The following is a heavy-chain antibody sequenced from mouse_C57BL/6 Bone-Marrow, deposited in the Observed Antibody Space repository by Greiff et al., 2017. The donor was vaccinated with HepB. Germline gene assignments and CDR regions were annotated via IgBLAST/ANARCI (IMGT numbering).Heavy chain of an antibody. V-gene: IGHV5-6*01. CDR3: ARQGRGVYFDY. J-gene: IGHJ2*01. Sequence: VQLQESGGDLVKPGGSLKLSCAASGFTFSSYGMSWVRQTPDKRLEWVATISSGGSYTYYPDSVKGRFTISRDNAKNTLYLQMSSLKSEDTAMYYCARQGRGVYFDYWGQGTTLTVSS. CDR2: ISSGGSYT. CDR1: GFTFSSYG.